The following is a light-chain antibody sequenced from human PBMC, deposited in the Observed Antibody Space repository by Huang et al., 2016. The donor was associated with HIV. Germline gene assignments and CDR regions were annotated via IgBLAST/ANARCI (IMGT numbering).Light chain of an antibody. J-gene: IGKJ1*01. CDR3: QQYYSIPQT. CDR2: WAS. CDR1: QSVLSSSNSNNY. V-gene: IGKV4-1*01. Sequence: DIVMTQSPDSLAVSLGERATIKCRSSQSVLSSSNSNNYLAWFQQKPGQAPRLLMYWASSRESGVPDRCSGNGSGTDFTLTISSLEAEDAAVYYCQQYYSIPQTFGQGTKVEIK.